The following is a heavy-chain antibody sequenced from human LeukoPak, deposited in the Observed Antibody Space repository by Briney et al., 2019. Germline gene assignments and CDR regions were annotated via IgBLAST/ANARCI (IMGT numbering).Heavy chain of an antibody. CDR1: GFTFSDYY. CDR3: ARVHTSSYAADL. Sequence: GGSLRLSCAASGFTFSDYYMSWIRQAPGKGLEWVSYISSGSTIYYADSVKGRFTISRDNAKNSLYLQMNSLRAEDTAVYYCARVHTSSYAADLWGQGTLVTVSS. J-gene: IGHJ5*02. V-gene: IGHV3-11*04. D-gene: IGHD3-22*01. CDR2: ISSGSTI.